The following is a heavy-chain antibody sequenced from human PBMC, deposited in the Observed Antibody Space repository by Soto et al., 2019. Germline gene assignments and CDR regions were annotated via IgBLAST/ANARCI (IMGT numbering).Heavy chain of an antibody. CDR1: GGSISSGGYS. D-gene: IGHD4-17*01. CDR3: ARAHYGDYGYGLDV. V-gene: IGHV4-30-2*01. J-gene: IGHJ6*02. CDR2: IYHSGST. Sequence: QLQLQESGSGLVKPSQTLSLTCAVSGGSISSGGYSWSWIRQPPGKGLEWFGNIYHSGSTYYNPSVKSRVPLSVDRSKNQFSLKLSSVTAADTAVYYCARAHYGDYGYGLDVWGQGTTVTVSS.